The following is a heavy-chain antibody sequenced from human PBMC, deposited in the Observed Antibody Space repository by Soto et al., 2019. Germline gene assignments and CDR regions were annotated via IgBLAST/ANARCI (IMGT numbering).Heavy chain of an antibody. CDR3: AKGRYYYGMDV. Sequence: QVQLVESGGGVVQPGRSLRLSCAASGFTFSSYGMHWVRQAPDKGLEWVAVISYDGSNKYYADSVKGRFTISRDNSKNTLYLQMNSLRAEDTAVYYCAKGRYYYGMDVWGQGTTVTVSS. CDR1: GFTFSSYG. J-gene: IGHJ6*02. CDR2: ISYDGSNK. V-gene: IGHV3-30*18.